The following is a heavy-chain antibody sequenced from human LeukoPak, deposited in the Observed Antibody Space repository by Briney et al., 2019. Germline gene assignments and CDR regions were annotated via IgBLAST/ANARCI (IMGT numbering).Heavy chain of an antibody. Sequence: SETLSLTCAVYGGSFSGYYWTWIRQPPGKGLEWIGEIIDTGSTKYNSSLKSRVTISVDTSKNQFSLKLSSVTAADTAVYYCARVLTPPILSRTNLNWFDPWGQGTLVTVSS. CDR1: GGSFSGYY. V-gene: IGHV4-34*12. CDR3: ARVLTPPILSRTNLNWFDP. D-gene: IGHD3-16*01. CDR2: IIDTGST. J-gene: IGHJ5*02.